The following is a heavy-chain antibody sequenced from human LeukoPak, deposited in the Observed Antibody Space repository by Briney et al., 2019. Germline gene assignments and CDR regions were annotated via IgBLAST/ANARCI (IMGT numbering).Heavy chain of an antibody. CDR2: ISYDGSNK. J-gene: IGHJ4*02. D-gene: IGHD3-10*01. Sequence: GGSLRLSCAASGFTFSSYGMHWVRQAPGKGLEWVAVISYDGSNKYYADSVEGRFTISRDNSKNTLYLQMNSLRAEDTAVYYCANWAGGSGSYEAGYWGQGTLVTVSS. V-gene: IGHV3-30*18. CDR1: GFTFSSYG. CDR3: ANWAGGSGSYEAGY.